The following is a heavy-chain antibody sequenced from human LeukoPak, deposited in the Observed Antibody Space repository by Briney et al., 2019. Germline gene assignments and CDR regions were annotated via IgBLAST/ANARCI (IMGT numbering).Heavy chain of an antibody. CDR1: GYTFTSYG. CDR3: ARDLDSSGWRSGIYYYYYGMDV. J-gene: IGHJ6*02. Sequence: ASVKVSCKASGYTFTSYGISWVRQAPGQGLEWMGWISAYNGNTNYAQKLQGRVTMTTDTSTSTAYMELRSLRSDDTAVYYCARDLDSSGWRSGIYYYYYGMDVWGQGTTVTVSS. D-gene: IGHD6-25*01. V-gene: IGHV1-18*01. CDR2: ISAYNGNT.